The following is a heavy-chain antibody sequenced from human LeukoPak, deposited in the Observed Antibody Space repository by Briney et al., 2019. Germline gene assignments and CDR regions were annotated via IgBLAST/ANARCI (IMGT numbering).Heavy chain of an antibody. J-gene: IGHJ4*02. CDR2: ISSSSSTI. V-gene: IGHV3-48*01. Sequence: PGGSLRLSCAASGFTFSSYSMNWVRQAPGKGLEWVSYISSSSSTIYYADSVKGQFTISRDNAKNSLYLQMNSLRAEDTAVYYCASVKGGLRFLEWLPKLLFDYWGQGTLVTVSS. CDR1: GFTFSSYS. D-gene: IGHD3-3*01. CDR3: ASVKGGLRFLEWLPKLLFDY.